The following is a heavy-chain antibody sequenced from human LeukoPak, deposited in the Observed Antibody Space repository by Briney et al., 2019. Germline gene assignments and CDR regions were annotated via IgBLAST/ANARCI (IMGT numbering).Heavy chain of an antibody. CDR1: GGSISSYY. CDR3: ARGRRGYYYYYGMDV. Sequence: SETLSLTCTVSGGSISSYYWSWIRQPPGKGLEWIGYIYTSGSTNYNPSLKSRVTISVDTSKNQFSLKLSSVTAADTAVYYCARGRRGYYYYYGMDVWGQGTTVTVSS. J-gene: IGHJ6*02. V-gene: IGHV4-4*09. CDR2: IYTSGST.